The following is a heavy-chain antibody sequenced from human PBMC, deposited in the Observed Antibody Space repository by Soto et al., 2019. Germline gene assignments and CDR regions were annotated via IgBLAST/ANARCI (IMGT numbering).Heavy chain of an antibody. J-gene: IGHJ4*02. Sequence: SETLSLTCTVSGDSISSGDYYWSWIRQPPGKGLEWIGYIYYSGSTYYNPSLKSRVTISVDTSKNQFSLKLSSVTAADTAVYYCARGFGLDFGYWGQGTLVTVSS. CDR2: IYYSGST. V-gene: IGHV4-30-4*01. CDR1: GDSISSGDYY. D-gene: IGHD3-10*01. CDR3: ARGFGLDFGY.